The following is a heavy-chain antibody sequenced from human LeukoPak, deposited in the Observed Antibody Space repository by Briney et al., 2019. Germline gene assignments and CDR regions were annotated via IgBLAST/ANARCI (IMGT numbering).Heavy chain of an antibody. Sequence: GGSLRLSCAASGFTFSSYGMHWVRQAPGKGLEWVAAIWYDGSNKYYADSVKGRFTISRDNSKNTLYLQMNSLRAEDTAVYYCARERVVPAAMRGSSDYYYMDVWGKGTTVTVSS. CDR1: GFTFSSYG. CDR2: IWYDGSNK. CDR3: ARERVVPAAMRGSSDYYYMDV. V-gene: IGHV3-33*01. D-gene: IGHD2-2*01. J-gene: IGHJ6*03.